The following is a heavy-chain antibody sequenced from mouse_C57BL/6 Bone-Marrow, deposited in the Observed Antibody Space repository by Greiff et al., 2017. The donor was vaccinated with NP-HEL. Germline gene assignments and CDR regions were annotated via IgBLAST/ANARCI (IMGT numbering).Heavy chain of an antibody. D-gene: IGHD1-1*01. Sequence: VQLQQPGAELVMPGASVKLSCKASSYTFTSYWMHWVKQRPGQGLEWIGEIDPYDSYTNYNQKFKGKSTLTVDKSSSTAYMKRSSLTSEDAAVDYCARARITTVVADYFDHWDQGTTLTVSS. CDR3: ARARITTVVADYFDH. CDR1: SYTFTSYW. J-gene: IGHJ2*01. CDR2: IDPYDSYT. V-gene: IGHV1-69*01.